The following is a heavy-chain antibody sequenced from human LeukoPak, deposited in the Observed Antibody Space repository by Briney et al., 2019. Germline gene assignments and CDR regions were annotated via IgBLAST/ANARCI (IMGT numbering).Heavy chain of an antibody. V-gene: IGHV4-39*01. CDR2: VRYSGKT. J-gene: IGHJ4*02. D-gene: IGHD3-22*01. CDR3: ARHYYDSSGLAYYFDY. Sequence: SETLSLTCTVSGGSISSTSSYWVWIRQPPGKGLEWIGSVRYSGKTYYNPSLKIRVTMSLDTSKNQFSLRLTSVTAADTAVYSCARHYYDSSGLAYYFDYWGQGTLVTVSS. CDR1: GGSISSTSSY.